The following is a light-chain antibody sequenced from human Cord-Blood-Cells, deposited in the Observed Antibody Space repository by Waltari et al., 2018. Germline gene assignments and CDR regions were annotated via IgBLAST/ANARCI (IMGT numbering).Light chain of an antibody. Sequence: QSALTQPAPVSGSPGQSITIPCTGPSSDVGRYNLVSWYQQHPGKAPKLMIYEVSKRPSGVSNRFSGSKSGNTASLTISGLQAEDEADYYCCSYAGSSTYVFGTGTKVTVL. V-gene: IGLV2-23*02. CDR2: EVS. CDR3: CSYAGSSTYV. CDR1: SSDVGRYNL. J-gene: IGLJ1*01.